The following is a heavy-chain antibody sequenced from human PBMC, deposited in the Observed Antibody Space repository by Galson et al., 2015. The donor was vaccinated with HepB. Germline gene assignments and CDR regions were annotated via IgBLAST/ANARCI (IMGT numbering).Heavy chain of an antibody. CDR1: GYTFTSYG. Sequence: SVKVSCKASGYTFTSYGISWVRQAPGQGLEWMGWISAYNGNTNYAQKLQGRVTMTTDTSTSTAYMELRSLRSDDTAVYYCARVGYCSSTSCKRNYYYYYGMDVWGQGTTVTVSS. J-gene: IGHJ6*02. CDR2: ISAYNGNT. CDR3: ARVGYCSSTSCKRNYYYYYGMDV. D-gene: IGHD2-2*01. V-gene: IGHV1-18*01.